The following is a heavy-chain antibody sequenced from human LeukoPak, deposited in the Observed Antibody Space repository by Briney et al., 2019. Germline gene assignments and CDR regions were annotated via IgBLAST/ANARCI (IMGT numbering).Heavy chain of an antibody. Sequence: GGSLRLSCAASGFTFSDYAMTWLRQAPGKGLEWVATISTSGSRTHSLDSVKGRFAFSRDNSKNTLFLEMNSLRAEDTAIYYCAKCRAGSDADCYGLDYWGQGTLVTVSS. CDR2: ISTSGSRT. V-gene: IGHV3-23*01. J-gene: IGHJ4*02. D-gene: IGHD2-21*02. CDR3: AKCRAGSDADCYGLDY. CDR1: GFTFSDYA.